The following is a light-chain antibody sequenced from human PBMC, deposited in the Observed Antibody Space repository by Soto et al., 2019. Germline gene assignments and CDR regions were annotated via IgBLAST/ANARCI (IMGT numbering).Light chain of an antibody. Sequence: EIVWTQSPGTLSLSRGERSTRSCRASQGVSSSYLAWYQQKPGQAPRLLIYGASSRATGIPDRFSGSGSGTDFTLTISRLEPEDFAVYYCQEYGSSRWTFGQGSTVDIK. CDR1: QGVSSSY. CDR2: GAS. CDR3: QEYGSSRWT. J-gene: IGKJ1*01. V-gene: IGKV3-20*01.